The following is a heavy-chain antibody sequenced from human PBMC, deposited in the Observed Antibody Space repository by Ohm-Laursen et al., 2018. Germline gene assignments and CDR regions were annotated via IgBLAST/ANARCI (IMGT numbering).Heavy chain of an antibody. D-gene: IGHD5-12*01. CDR2: IYSRGNT. J-gene: IGHJ4*02. CDR3: ARGLVVNSGYDWGWDY. Sequence: SETLSFTCAVSGVSISGHYWTWIRQPAGKGLDWIVRIYSRGNTDYNPSLKSRVTISLDTSKNQFSLKLNSVTAADTAVYYCARGLVVNSGYDWGWDYWGQGALVTVSS. V-gene: IGHV4-4*07. CDR1: GVSISGHY.